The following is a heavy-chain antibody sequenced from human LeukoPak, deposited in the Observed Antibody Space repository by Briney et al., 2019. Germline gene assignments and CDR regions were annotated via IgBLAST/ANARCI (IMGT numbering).Heavy chain of an antibody. Sequence: SETLSLTCAVYGGSFSGYYWSWFRQPPGKGLEWIGEINHSGSTNYNPSLKSRVTISVDTSKNQFSLKLSSVTAADTAMYYCASAFSGSYRIDYWGQGTLVTVSS. CDR3: ASAFSGSYRIDY. CDR1: GGSFSGYY. J-gene: IGHJ4*02. D-gene: IGHD3-16*02. CDR2: INHSGST. V-gene: IGHV4-34*01.